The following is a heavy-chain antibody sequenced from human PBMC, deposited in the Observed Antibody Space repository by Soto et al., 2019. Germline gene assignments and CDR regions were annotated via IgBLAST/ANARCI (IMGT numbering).Heavy chain of an antibody. CDR3: ARDLTKNNWFDP. V-gene: IGHV3-48*01. J-gene: IGHJ5*02. D-gene: IGHD3-3*01. CDR1: GFTFSSYS. Sequence: PGGSLRLSCAASGFTFSSYSMCWVRQAPGKGLEWVSYISSSGGTIYYAASVKGRFTISRDNAKNSLFLQMNSLRAEDTAVYYCARDLTKNNWFDPWGQGTLVTVSS. CDR2: ISSSGGTI.